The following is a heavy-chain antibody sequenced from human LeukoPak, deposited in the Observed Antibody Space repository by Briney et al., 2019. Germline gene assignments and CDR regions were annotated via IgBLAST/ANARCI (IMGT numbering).Heavy chain of an antibody. V-gene: IGHV3-48*03. CDR2: ISSGGTTI. J-gene: IGHJ4*02. Sequence: GGSLRLSCAASGFTFSSYEMNWVRQAPGKGLEWVSYISSGGTTIYYADSVKGRFTISRDNAKNSLYLQMNSLRAEDTAVYYCAREIKRREVLRLFDYWGQGTLVTVSS. D-gene: IGHD1-26*01. CDR3: AREIKRREVLRLFDY. CDR1: GFTFSSYE.